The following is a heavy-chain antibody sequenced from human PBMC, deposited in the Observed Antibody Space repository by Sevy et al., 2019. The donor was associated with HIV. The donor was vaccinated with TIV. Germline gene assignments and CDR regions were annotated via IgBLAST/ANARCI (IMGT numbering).Heavy chain of an antibody. V-gene: IGHV3-30-3*01. CDR3: ARDRVSSGWRLAPPDCYFDL. D-gene: IGHD6-19*01. CDR1: GFTFSSYA. J-gene: IGHJ2*01. Sequence: GSLRLSCAASGFTFSSYAMHWVRQAPGKGLEWVAVISYDGSNKYYADSVKGRFTISRDNSKNKLSRQMNSLRAEDTAAYYCARDRVSSGWRLAPPDCYFDLWGRGTLVTVSS. CDR2: ISYDGSNK.